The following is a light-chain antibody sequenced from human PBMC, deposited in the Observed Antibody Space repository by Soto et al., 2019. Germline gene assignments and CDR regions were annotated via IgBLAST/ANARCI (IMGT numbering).Light chain of an antibody. CDR3: GTWDISLDTVV. CDR2: DNH. CDR1: SSNVGGNY. Sequence: QPVLTQPPSVSAAPGQKLTISCSGSSSNVGGNYVSWYQVLPQTAPKLLIYDNHKRHSGIPDRFSGSKSGTSATLIITDLLTRDEAEYYCGTWDISLDTVVFGGGTKVTVL. J-gene: IGLJ2*01. V-gene: IGLV1-51*01.